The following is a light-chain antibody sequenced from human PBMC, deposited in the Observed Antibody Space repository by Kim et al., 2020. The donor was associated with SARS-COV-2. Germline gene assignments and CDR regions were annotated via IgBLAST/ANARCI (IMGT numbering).Light chain of an antibody. V-gene: IGLV3-21*04. CDR2: FDI. J-gene: IGLJ3*02. CDR1: NLGSKS. CDR3: QVWDTGSGV. Sequence: VAPGKTARITRGGKNLGSKSGHRYQERPGQGPVLVIYFDIERPPGIPERFSGAKPGKQDTLNISRVEAGDEADYFCQVWDTGSGVFGGGTQLTVL.